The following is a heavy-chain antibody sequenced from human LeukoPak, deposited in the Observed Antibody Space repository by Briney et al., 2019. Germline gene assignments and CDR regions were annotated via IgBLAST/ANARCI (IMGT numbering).Heavy chain of an antibody. CDR1: GGSISSGDYY. Sequence: SQTLPLTCTVSGGSISSGDYYWSWIRQPPGKGLEWIGYIYYSGSTYYNPSLKSRVAISVDTSKNQFSLKLSSVTAADTAVYYCAAPAGTSAFDIWGQGTMVTVSS. CDR3: AAPAGTSAFDI. CDR2: IYYSGST. J-gene: IGHJ3*02. D-gene: IGHD6-13*01. V-gene: IGHV4-30-4*01.